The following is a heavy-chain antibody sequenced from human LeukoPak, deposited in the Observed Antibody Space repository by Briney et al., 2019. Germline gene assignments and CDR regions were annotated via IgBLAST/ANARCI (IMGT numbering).Heavy chain of an antibody. CDR1: GGSISSSSYY. J-gene: IGHJ3*02. D-gene: IGHD3-22*01. Sequence: PSETLSLTCTVSGGSISSSSYYWGWIRQPPGKGLEWIGSIYYSGSTYYNPSLKSRVTISVGTSKNQFSLKLSSVTAADTAVYYCAREAYYDSSGYHDAFDIWGQGTMVTVSS. V-gene: IGHV4-39*07. CDR3: AREAYYDSSGYHDAFDI. CDR2: IYYSGST.